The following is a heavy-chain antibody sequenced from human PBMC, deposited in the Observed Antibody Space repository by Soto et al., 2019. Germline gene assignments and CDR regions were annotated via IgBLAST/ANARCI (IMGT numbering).Heavy chain of an antibody. Sequence: GGSLRLSCAASGFTFSSYWLCWVREAPGKGLEWVVSIKHDAGETYYLDSVKGRFTVSRDNAKNSLYMQMDSLRVEDTAMYYCARDVVKRSYYHLWRCSLFWGPGILLTV. CDR1: GFTFSSYW. CDR2: IKHDAGET. D-gene: IGHD3-3*01. J-gene: IGHJ1*01. V-gene: IGHV3-7*01. CDR3: ARDVVKRSYYHLWRCSLF.